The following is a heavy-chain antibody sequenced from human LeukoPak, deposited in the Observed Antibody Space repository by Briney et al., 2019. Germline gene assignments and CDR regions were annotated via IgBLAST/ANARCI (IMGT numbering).Heavy chain of an antibody. D-gene: IGHD6-13*01. V-gene: IGHV4-34*01. CDR2: INHSGST. J-gene: IGHJ3*02. CDR1: GGSFSGYY. Sequence: SETLSLTCAVYGGSFSGYYWSWIRQPPGKGLEWIGEINHSGSTNYNPSLKSRVTISVDTSKNPFSLKLSSVTAADTAVYYCARQVRGSWYRGGAFDIWGQGTMVTVSS. CDR3: ARQVRGSWYRGGAFDI.